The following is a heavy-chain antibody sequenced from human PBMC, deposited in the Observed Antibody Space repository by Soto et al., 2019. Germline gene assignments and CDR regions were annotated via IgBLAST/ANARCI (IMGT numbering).Heavy chain of an antibody. CDR3: AITYYYDSSGLDAFDI. CDR1: GYTFTTYD. D-gene: IGHD3-22*01. V-gene: IGHV1-8*01. CDR2: VNPNNGNT. J-gene: IGHJ3*02. Sequence: ASVKVSCKASGYTFTTYDINWVRQATGQGLEWMGWVNPNNGNTDYAQKFQGRVTMTRNTSINTAYMELSSLRSEDTAMYYCAITYYYDSSGLDAFDIWGQGTMVTVSS.